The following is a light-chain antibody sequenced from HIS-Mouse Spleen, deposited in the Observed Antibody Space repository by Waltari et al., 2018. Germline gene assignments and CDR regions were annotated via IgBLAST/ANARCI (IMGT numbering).Light chain of an antibody. V-gene: IGKV2-28*01. CDR3: MQALQTPFT. J-gene: IGKJ3*01. Sequence: DIVMTQSPLSLPVTPGEPASISCRSSQSLLHSNGYNYLDWYLQKPVQSPQLLIYLGSNRASGVPDRFSGSGSGTDCTLKISRVEAEDVGVYYCMQALQTPFTFGPGTKVDIK. CDR2: LGS. CDR1: QSLLHSNGYNY.